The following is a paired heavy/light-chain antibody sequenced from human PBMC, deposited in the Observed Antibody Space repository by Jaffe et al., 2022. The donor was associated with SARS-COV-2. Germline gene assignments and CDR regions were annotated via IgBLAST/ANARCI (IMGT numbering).Light chain of an antibody. CDR1: QSVIYGSNNMSY. CDR3: QQYYSTAWT. Sequence: DIVMTQSPDSLAVSLGGTATINCRSSQSVIYGSNNMSYLAWYQQKPGQPPKKLIYWASIREFGVPDRFSGSGSGTDFTLTISSLQAEDVAVYYCQQYYSTAWTFGQGTQVEVK. V-gene: IGKV4-1*01. CDR2: WAS. J-gene: IGKJ1*01.
Heavy chain of an antibody. CDR1: GFTFSTYS. D-gene: IGHD2-2*01. Sequence: EVQLVESGGALVQPGGSLRLSCSASGFTFSTYSMHWVRQAPGKRLEYVSAINNNGRYPHYADSVKGRFTISRDNSRNTLYLQMSSLRAEDTAVYYCVKDGCETTGCYSPAPGNFHHWGQGTLVSVSS. CDR3: VKDGCETTGCYSPAPGNFHH. V-gene: IGHV3-64D*09. CDR2: INNNGRYP. J-gene: IGHJ1*01.